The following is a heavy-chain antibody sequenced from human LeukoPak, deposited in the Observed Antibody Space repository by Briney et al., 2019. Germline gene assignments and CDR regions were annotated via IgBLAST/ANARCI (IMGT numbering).Heavy chain of an antibody. CDR3: ARDFRGRYCSGGSCYSEGGQ. Sequence: SETLSLTCTVSGGSIHSYWSWIRQPAGKGLEWIGRISGSGTITYNPALQSRLTISIDTSKNQFSLKLSSVTAADTAVYYCARDFRGRYCSGGSCYSEGGQWGQGTLVTVSS. D-gene: IGHD2-15*01. CDR2: ISGSGTI. CDR1: GGSIHSY. J-gene: IGHJ4*02. V-gene: IGHV4-4*07.